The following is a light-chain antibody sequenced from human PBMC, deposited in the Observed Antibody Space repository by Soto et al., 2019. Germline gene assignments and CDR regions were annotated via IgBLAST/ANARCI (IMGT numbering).Light chain of an antibody. V-gene: IGKV1-5*03. CDR3: QQYGSSPPGT. Sequence: DIQMTQSPSTLSASVGDRVTITCRASQSTSSWLAWYQQKPGKAPKLLIYKTSTLESGVPSRFSGSGGGTEFTLTIGRLEPEDFAVYYCQQYGSSPPGTFGQGTKVEIK. CDR2: KTS. J-gene: IGKJ1*01. CDR1: QSTSSW.